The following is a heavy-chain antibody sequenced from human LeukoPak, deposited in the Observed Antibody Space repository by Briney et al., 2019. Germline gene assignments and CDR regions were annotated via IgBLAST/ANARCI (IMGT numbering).Heavy chain of an antibody. CDR2: INHSGST. CDR1: GGSFSGYY. D-gene: IGHD3-3*02. J-gene: IGHJ4*02. V-gene: IGHV4-34*01. Sequence: SETLSLTCAVYGGSFSGYYWSWIRQPPGKGLEWIGEINHSGSTNYNPPLKSRVTISVDTSKNQFSLKLSSVTAADTAVYYCARGRIFSRFDYWGQGTLVTVSS. CDR3: ARGRIFSRFDY.